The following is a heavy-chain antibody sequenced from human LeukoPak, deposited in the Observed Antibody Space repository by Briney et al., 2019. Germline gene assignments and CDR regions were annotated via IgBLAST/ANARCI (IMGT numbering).Heavy chain of an antibody. V-gene: IGHV3-15*01. CDR1: GFTFSNAW. Sequence: PGGSLRLSCAASGFTFSNAWMSWVRQAPGKGLDWVGRIKSKTDGGTTDYAAPVKRRFTISTDDSKNTLYLQMNSLKTEDTAVYYCTTERRAINYFDYWGQGTLVTVSS. J-gene: IGHJ4*02. D-gene: IGHD3-9*01. CDR2: IKSKTDGGTT. CDR3: TTERRAINYFDY.